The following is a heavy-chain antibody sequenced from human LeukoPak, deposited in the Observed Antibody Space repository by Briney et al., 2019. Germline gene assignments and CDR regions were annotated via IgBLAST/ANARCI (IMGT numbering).Heavy chain of an antibody. V-gene: IGHV4-30-2*01. CDR3: ARGGPYYYDRAGDAFDI. CDR1: GGSMTGYS. Sequence: KPSETLSLTCTVSGGSMTGYSWSWIRQPPGKGLEWIGYIYHSGSTYYNPSLKSRVTISVDRSKNQFSLKLSSVTAADTAVYYCARGGPYYYDRAGDAFDIWGQGTMVTVSS. D-gene: IGHD3-22*01. CDR2: IYHSGST. J-gene: IGHJ3*02.